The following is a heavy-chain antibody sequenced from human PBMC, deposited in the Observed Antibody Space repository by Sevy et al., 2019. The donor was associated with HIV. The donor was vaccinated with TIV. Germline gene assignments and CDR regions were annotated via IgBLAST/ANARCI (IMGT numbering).Heavy chain of an antibody. J-gene: IGHJ4*02. CDR3: ATTKDYYESSGSPFDY. CDR1: GFTFSNHW. CDR2: IKKDGTDK. V-gene: IGHV3-7*03. Sequence: GGSLRLSCVVSGFTFSNHWMTWVRQAPGKGLEWVANIKKDGTDKFYADSVMGRFSISRDNAKDLLYLQMNSLRVEDTALYYCATTKDYYESSGSPFDYWGQGTLVTVSS. D-gene: IGHD3-22*01.